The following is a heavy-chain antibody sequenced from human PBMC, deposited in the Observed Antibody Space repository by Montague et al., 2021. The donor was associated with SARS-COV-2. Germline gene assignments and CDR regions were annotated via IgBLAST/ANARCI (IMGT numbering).Heavy chain of an antibody. CDR1: GGSISSSTYY. Sequence: SETLSLTCNVSGGSISSSTYYWGWIRQPPGKGLEWIGNLHNGGTTYYSPSLKSRVTISVDTSKNHFSLNMASVTAADTAVYYCARTSKLRESSSGNYYYHAMDVWGQGTTVTASS. CDR3: ARTSKLRESSSGNYYYHAMDV. D-gene: IGHD3-16*01. V-gene: IGHV4-39*02. J-gene: IGHJ6*02. CDR2: LHNGGTT.